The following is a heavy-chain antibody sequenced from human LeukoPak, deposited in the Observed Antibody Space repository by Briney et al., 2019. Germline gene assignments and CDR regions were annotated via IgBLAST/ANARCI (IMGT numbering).Heavy chain of an antibody. V-gene: IGHV4-34*01. CDR1: GFTFSSYA. CDR3: ARGYGEYSGYDYVYYFDY. J-gene: IGHJ4*02. D-gene: IGHD5-12*01. Sequence: GSLRLSCAASGFTFSSYAMSWIRQPPGKGLEWIGEINHSGSTNYNPSLKSRVTISVDTSKNQFSLKLSSVTAADTAVYYCARGYGEYSGYDYVYYFDYWGQGTLVTVSS. CDR2: INHSGST.